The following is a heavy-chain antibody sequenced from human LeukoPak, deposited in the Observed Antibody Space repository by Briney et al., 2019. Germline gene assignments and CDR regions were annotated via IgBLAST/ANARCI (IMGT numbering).Heavy chain of an antibody. J-gene: IGHJ4*02. CDR1: GFTFSSYA. Sequence: GGSLRLSCAASGFTFSSYAMSWVRQAPGKGLEWVSVIYSGGSTYYADSVKGRFTISRDNSKNTLYLQMNSLRAEDTAVYYCAKGGAVAGFYFDYWGQGTLVTVSS. CDR3: AKGGAVAGFYFDY. V-gene: IGHV3-23*03. CDR2: IYSGGST. D-gene: IGHD6-19*01.